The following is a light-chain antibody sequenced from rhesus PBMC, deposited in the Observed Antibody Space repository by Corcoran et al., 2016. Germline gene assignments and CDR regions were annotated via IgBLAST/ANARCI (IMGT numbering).Light chain of an antibody. CDR1: PGISSW. J-gene: IGKJ2*01. Sequence: DIQITQSPSSLSASVGDKVTITCHASPGISSWLAWSQQKPGKAPKPLIYAASSLKRGVPARFRGRGAGSDYHLTISSLQLEDFATYYCQQYDDLPCSCGRGTKVEIQ. CDR2: AAS. V-gene: IGKV1-19*01. CDR3: QQYDDLPCS.